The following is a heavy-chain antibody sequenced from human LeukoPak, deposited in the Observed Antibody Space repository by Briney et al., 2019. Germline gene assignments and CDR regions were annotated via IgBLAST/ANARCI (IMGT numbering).Heavy chain of an antibody. Sequence: SETLSLTCTVSGASISSYYWSWIRQPPGKGLEWIGYIYYSGSTNYNPSLKSRVTISVDTSKKQFSLKLSSVTAADTAVYYCARSIGEYSSSWYQSFDYWGQGTLVTVSS. D-gene: IGHD6-13*01. CDR3: ARSIGEYSSSWYQSFDY. CDR1: GASISSYY. CDR2: IYYSGST. V-gene: IGHV4-59*01. J-gene: IGHJ4*02.